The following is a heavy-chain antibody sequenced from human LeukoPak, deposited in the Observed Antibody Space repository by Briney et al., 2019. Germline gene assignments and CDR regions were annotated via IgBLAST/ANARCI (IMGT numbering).Heavy chain of an antibody. J-gene: IGHJ4*02. Sequence: PGGSLRLSCAASGFSFSGHSMNWVREAPGRGLEWVAFVSDGSTPTYYADSVRGRFTTSRDNAENSLYLQMNSLRAEDTAVYYCARNKRATQYYFDYWGQGTLVTVSS. CDR1: GFSFSGHS. V-gene: IGHV3-48*04. CDR3: ARNKRATQYYFDY. CDR2: VSDGSTPT.